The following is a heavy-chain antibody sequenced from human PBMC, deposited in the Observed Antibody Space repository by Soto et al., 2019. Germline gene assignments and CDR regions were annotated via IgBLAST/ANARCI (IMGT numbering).Heavy chain of an antibody. V-gene: IGHV4-39*01. CDR2: IYYSGST. CDR1: GGSISSSSYY. J-gene: IGHJ6*02. D-gene: IGHD6-6*01. Sequence: TSETLSLTCTVSGGSISSSSYYWGWIRQPPGKGLEWIGSIYYSGSTYYNPSLKSRVTISVDTSKNQFSLKLSSVTAADTAVYYCARRRSESIAARAPPYYYCGMDVWGQGTTVTVSS. CDR3: ARRRSESIAARAPPYYYCGMDV.